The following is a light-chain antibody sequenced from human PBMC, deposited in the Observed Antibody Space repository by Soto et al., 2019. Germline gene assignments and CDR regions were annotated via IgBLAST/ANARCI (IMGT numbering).Light chain of an antibody. Sequence: EIVMTQSPATLSVSPGEGATLSCRASQSVHSDLAWYQQKPGQAPRLLIYDASTRATGIPARFSGSASGTACALTISSLQSEDCAVYYCQQYTNWPPLTFGGGTKVEI. CDR3: QQYTNWPPLT. CDR1: QSVHSD. J-gene: IGKJ4*01. V-gene: IGKV3-15*01. CDR2: DAS.